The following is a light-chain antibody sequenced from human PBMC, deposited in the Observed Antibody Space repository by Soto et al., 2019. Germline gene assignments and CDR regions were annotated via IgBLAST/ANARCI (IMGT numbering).Light chain of an antibody. CDR3: QQYGSSQIN. CDR1: QSVRSNY. CDR2: GAS. Sequence: ENVLTQSPGTLSLSPGERATLSCRASQSVRSNYVAWYQQKPGQAPRLLISGASSRATGIPDRFSGSGSGTDFTLTISRLEPEDFELYYCQQYGSSQINFGKGTRLEIX. V-gene: IGKV3-20*01. J-gene: IGKJ5*01.